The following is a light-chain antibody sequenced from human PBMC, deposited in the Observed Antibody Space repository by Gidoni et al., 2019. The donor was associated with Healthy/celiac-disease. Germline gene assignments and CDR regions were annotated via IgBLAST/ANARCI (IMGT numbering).Light chain of an antibody. CDR1: QSVSSN. CDR3: QQYNNWPRIT. J-gene: IGKJ5*01. V-gene: IGKV3-15*01. CDR2: GAS. Sequence: EIVMTQSPATLSASPGERATRSCRASQSVSSNLAWYQQKPGQAPRLLIYGASTRATGIPARFSGSGSGTEFTLTISSLQSEDFAVYYCQQYNNWPRITFGQGTRLEIK.